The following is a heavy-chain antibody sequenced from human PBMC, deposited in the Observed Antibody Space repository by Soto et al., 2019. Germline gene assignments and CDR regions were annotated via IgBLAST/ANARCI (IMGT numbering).Heavy chain of an antibody. V-gene: IGHV3-23*01. CDR1: GFTFSSYA. J-gene: IGHJ4*02. CDR2: ISGSGGST. CDR3: AKFEAAAGGFDY. Sequence: EVQLLESGGGLVQPGGSLRLSCAASGFTFSSYAMRWVRQAPGKGLEWVSAISGSGGSTYYADSVKGRFTISRDNSKNTLYLQMNSLRVEDTAVYYCAKFEAAAGGFDYWGQGTLVTVSS. D-gene: IGHD6-13*01.